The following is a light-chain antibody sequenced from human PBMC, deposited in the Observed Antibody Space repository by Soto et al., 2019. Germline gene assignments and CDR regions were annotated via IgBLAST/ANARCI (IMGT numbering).Light chain of an antibody. CDR3: QQYGSSPT. CDR2: GAS. J-gene: IGKJ1*01. Sequence: EIVLTHSPGTLSLSPGERGTLSCSASQSVSSSNLAWYQQRPGQAPRLLIYGASSRATGIPDRFSGSGSETDFTLTVSRLAPEDFAVYYCQQYGSSPTFGQGTKVDIK. V-gene: IGKV3-20*01. CDR1: QSVSSSN.